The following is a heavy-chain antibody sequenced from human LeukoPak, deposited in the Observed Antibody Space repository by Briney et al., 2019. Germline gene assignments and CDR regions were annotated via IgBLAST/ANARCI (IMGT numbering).Heavy chain of an antibody. CDR3: ARVYCSSTSCYINYFDY. V-gene: IGHV1-69*13. Sequence: SVKVSCKASGGTFSSYAISWVRQAPGQGHEWMGGIIPIFGTANYAQKLQGRVTITADESTSTAYMELSGLRSEDTAVYYCARVYCSSTSCYINYFDYWGQGTLVTVSS. CDR2: IIPIFGTA. CDR1: GGTFSSYA. D-gene: IGHD2-2*02. J-gene: IGHJ4*02.